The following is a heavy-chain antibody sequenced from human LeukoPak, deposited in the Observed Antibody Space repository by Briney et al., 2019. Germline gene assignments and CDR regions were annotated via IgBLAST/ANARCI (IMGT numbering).Heavy chain of an antibody. CDR1: GDSISSNNW. J-gene: IGHJ4*02. CDR2: IFHGGNT. D-gene: IGHD6-13*01. Sequence: SETLSLTCAVSGDSISSNNWWNWVRQPPGKGLEWIGEIFHGGNTIYNPSLKSRVTISVDKSKNQFSLTLTSVTAADTAIYYCARDREFTSTWAFDYWGQGILVTVSS. V-gene: IGHV4-4*02. CDR3: ARDREFTSTWAFDY.